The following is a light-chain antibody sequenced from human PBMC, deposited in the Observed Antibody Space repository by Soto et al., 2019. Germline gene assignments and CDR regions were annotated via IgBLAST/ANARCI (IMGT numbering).Light chain of an antibody. Sequence: DIQMTQSPSSLSASVGDRVTITCRASQSISSYLNWYQQKPGKAPKLLIYAASSLQSGVPSRFXGSGSGTDFTPTISSLQPEDFATYYCQQSYSTPWVSFGPGTKVDIK. J-gene: IGKJ3*01. CDR2: AAS. CDR3: QQSYSTPWVS. CDR1: QSISSY. V-gene: IGKV1-39*01.